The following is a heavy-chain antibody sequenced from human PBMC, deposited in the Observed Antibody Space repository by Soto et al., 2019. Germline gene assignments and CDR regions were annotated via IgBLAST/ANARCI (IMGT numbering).Heavy chain of an antibody. CDR2: ISGSGGST. V-gene: IGHV3-23*01. J-gene: IGHJ4*02. CDR3: AKDPRGRYNYDSSGYSTFDY. D-gene: IGHD3-22*01. CDR1: GFTFSSYA. Sequence: EVQLLESGGGLVQPGGSLRLSCAASGFTFSSYAMSWVRQAPGKGLEWVSAISGSGGSTYYADSVKGRFTISRDNSKNTLYLQMNSLRAEDTAVYYCAKDPRGRYNYDSSGYSTFDYWGQGTLVTVSS.